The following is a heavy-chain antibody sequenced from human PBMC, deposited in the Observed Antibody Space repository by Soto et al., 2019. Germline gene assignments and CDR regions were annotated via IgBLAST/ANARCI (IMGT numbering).Heavy chain of an antibody. V-gene: IGHV3-23*01. CDR2: ITGIGTNT. D-gene: IGHD6-13*01. CDR1: GFTFSSYA. J-gene: IGHJ4*02. Sequence: EVQLLESGGGLVQPGGSLRLSCAASGFTFSSYAMSWVRQAPGKGLEWVSSITGIGTNTYYADSVKGRFTISRDSSKNTLSLQRNSLRAEDTAVYYCAKAYSSSQRGYFDDWGQGTLVTVSS. CDR3: AKAYSSSQRGYFDD.